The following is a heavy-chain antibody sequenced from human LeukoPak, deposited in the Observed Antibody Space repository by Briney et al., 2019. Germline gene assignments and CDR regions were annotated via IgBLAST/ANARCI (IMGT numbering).Heavy chain of an antibody. CDR1: GFTFSSYA. V-gene: IGHV3-23*01. Sequence: GGSLRLSCAASGFTFSSYAMSWVRQAPGKGLESVSTISGSGDTTYYADSVKGRFTISRDSSKNTLYLQMNSLRAEDTAVYYCAKGDKGDDAFDIWGQGTMVTVSS. CDR2: ISGSGDTT. CDR3: AKGDKGDDAFDI. D-gene: IGHD3-10*01. J-gene: IGHJ3*02.